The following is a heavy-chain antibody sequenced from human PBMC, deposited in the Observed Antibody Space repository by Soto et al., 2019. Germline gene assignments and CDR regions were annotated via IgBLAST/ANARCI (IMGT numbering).Heavy chain of an antibody. V-gene: IGHV3-49*03. Sequence: PGGSLRLSCTASGFTFGDYAMSWFRQAPGKGLEWVGFIRSKAYGGTTEYAASVKGRFTISRDDSKSIAYLQMNSLKTEDTVVYYCTSYLDYNWFDPWGQGSLVTVSS. CDR3: TSYLDYNWFDP. J-gene: IGHJ5*02. CDR1: GFTFGDYA. D-gene: IGHD1-1*01. CDR2: IRSKAYGGTT.